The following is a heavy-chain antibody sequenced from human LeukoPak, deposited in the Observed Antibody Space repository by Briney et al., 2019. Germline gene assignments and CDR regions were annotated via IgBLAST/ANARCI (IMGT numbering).Heavy chain of an antibody. D-gene: IGHD2-2*01. Sequence: SETLSLTCPVSGGSISSYYWSWIRQPAGKGLAWIGRIYTSGSTNYNPSLKSRVTMSVDTSKNQFSLKLNSVTAADTAVYYCASVGQLLYYYYYYYMDVWGKGTTVTVSS. CDR2: IYTSGST. J-gene: IGHJ6*03. CDR1: GGSISSYY. CDR3: ASVGQLLYYYYYYYMDV. V-gene: IGHV4-4*07.